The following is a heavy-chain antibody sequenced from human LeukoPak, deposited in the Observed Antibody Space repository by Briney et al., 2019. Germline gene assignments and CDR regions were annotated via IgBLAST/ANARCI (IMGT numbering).Heavy chain of an antibody. CDR1: GFTFSNAW. J-gene: IGHJ4*02. CDR3: ARRDASGYYYYLDY. Sequence: GGSLRLSCAASGFTFSNAWMSWVRQAPGKGLEWVSHISAGSGAIHYADSVKGRFTISRDNAKNSLYLQMNGLRDEDSAAYYCARRDASGYYYYLDYWGQGTLVTVSS. V-gene: IGHV3-48*02. CDR2: ISAGSGAI. D-gene: IGHD3-22*01.